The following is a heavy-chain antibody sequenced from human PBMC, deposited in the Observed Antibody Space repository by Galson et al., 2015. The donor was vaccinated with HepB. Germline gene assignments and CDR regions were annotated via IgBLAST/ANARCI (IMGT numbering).Heavy chain of an antibody. CDR1: GFTFSSYN. CDR3: AKVAILGATPHYFDY. Sequence: SLRLSCAASGFTFSSYNMHWVRQAPGRGLEWVAIVWYDATYKYYADSVKGRFTTSRDSSSNTVFLLMTSLRVDDTAVYYCAKVAILGATPHYFDYLGQGTLVTVSS. D-gene: IGHD3-16*01. V-gene: IGHV3-33*06. J-gene: IGHJ4*02. CDR2: VWYDATYK.